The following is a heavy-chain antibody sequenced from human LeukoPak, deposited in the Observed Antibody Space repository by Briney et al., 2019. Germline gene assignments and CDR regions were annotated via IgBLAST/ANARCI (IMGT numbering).Heavy chain of an antibody. V-gene: IGHV3-23*01. CDR3: AKRISSGRYYFDY. CDR1: GFTFSSYA. Sequence: GGSLRLSCAASGFTFSSYAMSCVRQAPGKGLEWVSGISGSGGATLHADSVEGRFTISRDNSKSTLFLQMNSLRAEDTAIYYCAKRISSGRYYFDYWGQGTPVTVSS. D-gene: IGHD1-26*01. J-gene: IGHJ4*02. CDR2: ISGSGGAT.